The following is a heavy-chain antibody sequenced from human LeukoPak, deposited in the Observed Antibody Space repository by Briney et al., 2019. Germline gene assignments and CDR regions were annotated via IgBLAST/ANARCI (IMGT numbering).Heavy chain of an antibody. CDR2: IDTSSSYI. CDR1: GFSFSSYN. D-gene: IGHD6-19*01. V-gene: IGHV3-21*01. Sequence: GGSLRLSCAASGFSFSSYNMNWVRQAPGKGLEWVSAIDTSSSYIYYADSVKGRFTISRDNSKNTLYLQMNSLRAEDTAVYYCAKDPGYSSGWYLGYFDYWGQGTLVTVSS. J-gene: IGHJ4*02. CDR3: AKDPGYSSGWYLGYFDY.